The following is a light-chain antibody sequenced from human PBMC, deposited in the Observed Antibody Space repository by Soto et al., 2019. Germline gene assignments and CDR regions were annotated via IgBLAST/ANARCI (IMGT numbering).Light chain of an antibody. CDR1: QSISSSY. Sequence: FVLTQSPATLSLTPGEGATLSCRVSQSISSSYLSWYQQRPGQAPRLLIYGASTRATGIPARFSGSGRGSGTDFTLTISSLQPEDFAVYYCQQDYNLPITFGQRTLLEVK. V-gene: IGKV3D-7*01. J-gene: IGKJ5*01. CDR3: QQDYNLPIT. CDR2: GAS.